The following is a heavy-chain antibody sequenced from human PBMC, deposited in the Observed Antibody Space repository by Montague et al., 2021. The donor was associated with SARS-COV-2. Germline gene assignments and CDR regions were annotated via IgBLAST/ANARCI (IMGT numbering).Heavy chain of an antibody. J-gene: IGHJ3*02. V-gene: IGHV4-39*01. CDR1: GDSFNSPKYY. D-gene: IGHD3-10*01. Sequence: SETLSLTCTVSGDSFNSPKYYCAWIRQPPGKGLEWIGSSYYSGTTYDNPSLKSQVTISVDTSKNQFSLKMSSVTAADTAVYYCARVSYGSGSYHDFDIWGHGTLVAVSS. CDR2: SYYSGTT. CDR3: ARVSYGSGSYHDFDI.